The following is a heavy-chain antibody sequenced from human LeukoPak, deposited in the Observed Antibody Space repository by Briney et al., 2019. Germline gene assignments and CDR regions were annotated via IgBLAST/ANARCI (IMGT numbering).Heavy chain of an antibody. J-gene: IGHJ6*02. Sequence: PSETLSLTCAVYGGSFSGYYWSWIRQPPGKGLEWIGEINHSGSTNYNPSLKSRVTISVDTSKNQFSLKLSSVTAADTAVYYCARTGFGVVIYYYYYGMDVWGQGTTVTVSS. V-gene: IGHV4-34*01. CDR3: ARTGFGVVIYYYYYGMDV. CDR2: INHSGST. D-gene: IGHD3-3*01. CDR1: GGSFSGYY.